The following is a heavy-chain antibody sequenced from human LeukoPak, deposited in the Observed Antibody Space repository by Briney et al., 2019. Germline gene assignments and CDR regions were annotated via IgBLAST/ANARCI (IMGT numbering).Heavy chain of an antibody. CDR2: VEHDGTTK. V-gene: IGHV3-30*02. Sequence: GGSLRLSCAASGFTFSSYGMHWVRQAPGKGLEWVAFVEHDGTTKYYADSVKGRFSISRDNSWNTLFLQMYSLRPEDTSMYYCVTDLHGINWYVDWGQGTLVTVSS. CDR3: VTDLHGINWYVD. J-gene: IGHJ4*02. CDR1: GFTFSSYG. D-gene: IGHD1-20*01.